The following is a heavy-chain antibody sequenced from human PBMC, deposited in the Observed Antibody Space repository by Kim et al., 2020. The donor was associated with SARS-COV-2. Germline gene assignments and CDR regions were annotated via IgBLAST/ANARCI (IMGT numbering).Heavy chain of an antibody. D-gene: IGHD3-10*01. V-gene: IGHV3-23*01. CDR3: AKVPHYYGSGSYPAFHWFDP. CDR1: GFTFSSYA. Sequence: GGSLRLSCAASGFTFSSYAMSWVRQAPGKGLEWVSAISGSGGSTYYADSVKGRFTISRDNSKNTLYLQMNSLRAEDTAVYYCAKVPHYYGSGSYPAFHWFDPWRQGTLVTVSS. J-gene: IGHJ5*02. CDR2: ISGSGGST.